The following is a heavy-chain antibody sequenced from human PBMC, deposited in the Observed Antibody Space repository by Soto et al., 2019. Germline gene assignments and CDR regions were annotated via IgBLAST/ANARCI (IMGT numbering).Heavy chain of an antibody. V-gene: IGHV3-7*01. D-gene: IGHD3-3*01. J-gene: IGHJ5*01. CDR1: GFTFSSCA. Sequence: GGSLRLSCAASGFTFSSCAMGWVRQASGKGLEFLATINPDGSETYYVESVKGRFTISRDNAKNSVSLHMNSLGVEDTGLYYCTTDLNWSGTWGQGTMVTVSS. CDR3: TTDLNWSGT. CDR2: INPDGSET.